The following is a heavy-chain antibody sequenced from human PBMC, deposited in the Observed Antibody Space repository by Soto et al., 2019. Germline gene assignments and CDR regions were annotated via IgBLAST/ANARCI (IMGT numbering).Heavy chain of an antibody. D-gene: IGHD3-10*01. Sequence: PGESLKISCKGSGYSFSSYWITWVRQMPGKGLEWMGKIDPSDSYTSYSPSFQGHVTISGDKSISTAYLQWNSLKASDTAMYYCARHDGFGESSMNYWGQGTLVTVSS. CDR2: IDPSDSYT. V-gene: IGHV5-10-1*01. J-gene: IGHJ4*02. CDR3: ARHDGFGESSMNY. CDR1: GYSFSSYW.